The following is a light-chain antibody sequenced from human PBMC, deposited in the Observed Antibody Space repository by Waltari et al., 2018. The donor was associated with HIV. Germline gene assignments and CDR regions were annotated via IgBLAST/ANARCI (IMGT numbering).Light chain of an antibody. Sequence: DIVMTQSPLSLPVTPGEPASISCRSSQSLLHSNGYNYWDWYLQKPGQSPHLLIYLGSNRASGVPDRFSGSGSGTDFTLKISRVEAEDVGVYYCMQALQTPQYTFGQGTKLEIK. V-gene: IGKV2-28*01. CDR1: QSLLHSNGYNY. CDR2: LGS. J-gene: IGKJ2*01. CDR3: MQALQTPQYT.